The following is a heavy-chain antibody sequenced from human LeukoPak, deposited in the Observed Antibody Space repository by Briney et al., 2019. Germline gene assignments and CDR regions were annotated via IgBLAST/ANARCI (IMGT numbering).Heavy chain of an antibody. CDR1: GYTFTSYG. CDR2: ISAYNGNT. CDR3: ARGMEDYYDSSGYYYDYYYYGMDV. Sequence: ASVKVSCTASGYTFTSYGISWVRQAPGQGLEWMGWISAYNGNTNYAQKLQGRVTMTTDTSTSTAYMELRSLRSDDTAVYYCARGMEDYYDSSGYYYDYYYYGMDVWGQGTTVTVSS. V-gene: IGHV1-18*01. D-gene: IGHD3-22*01. J-gene: IGHJ6*02.